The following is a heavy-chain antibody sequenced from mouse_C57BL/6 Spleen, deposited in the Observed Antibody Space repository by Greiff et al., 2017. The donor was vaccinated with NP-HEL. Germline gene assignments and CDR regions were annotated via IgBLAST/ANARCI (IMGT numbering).Heavy chain of an antibody. J-gene: IGHJ1*03. V-gene: IGHV1-50*01. D-gene: IGHD1-1*01. Sequence: QVQLQQPGAELVKPGASVKLSYKASGYTFTSYWMQWVKQRPGQGLEWIGEIDPSDSYTNYNQKFKGKATLTVDTSSSTAYMQLSSLTSEDSAVYYCAKGLRYGWYFDVWGTGTTVTVSS. CDR3: AKGLRYGWYFDV. CDR2: IDPSDSYT. CDR1: GYTFTSYW.